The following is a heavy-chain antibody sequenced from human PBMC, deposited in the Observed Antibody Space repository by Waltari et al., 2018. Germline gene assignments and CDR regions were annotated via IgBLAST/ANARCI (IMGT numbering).Heavy chain of an antibody. J-gene: IGHJ6*02. D-gene: IGHD3-22*01. CDR3: ARDYCDRTNCHGMDV. CDR1: EFTSRSSA. V-gene: IGHV3-30*04. CDR2: ISYNERNI. Sequence: QVQLVESGGGVVQPGRSLRPSCAASEFTSRSSAMHWVRQAPGKGLEGGAVISYNERNIYYVDSVKGRFIISRDNSRKMLYLQMNSLRTEDTAVYYCARDYCDRTNCHGMDVWGQGTTVTVSS.